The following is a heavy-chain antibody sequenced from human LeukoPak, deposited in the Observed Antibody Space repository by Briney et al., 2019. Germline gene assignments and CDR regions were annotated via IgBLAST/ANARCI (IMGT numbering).Heavy chain of an antibody. V-gene: IGHV4-39*01. CDR3: ARHSSGWYYFDY. J-gene: IGHJ4*02. CDR1: GGSISSSSYY. Sequence: SETLSLTCTVSGGSISSSSYYWGWIRQPPGKGLEWIGSIYYSGSTYYNPSLKSRVTISVDTSKNQFTLKLSSVTAADTAVYYCARHSSGWYYFDYWGQGTLVTVSS. D-gene: IGHD6-19*01. CDR2: IYYSGST.